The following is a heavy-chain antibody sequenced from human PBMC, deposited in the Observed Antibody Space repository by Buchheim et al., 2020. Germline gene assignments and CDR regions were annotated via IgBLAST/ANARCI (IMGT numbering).Heavy chain of an antibody. CDR3: ARDLYSSGWYGYWFDP. J-gene: IGHJ5*02. CDR1: GFTVSSYD. D-gene: IGHD6-19*01. Sequence: EVQLVESGGGLVKPGGSLRLSCAASGFTVSSYDMHWVRQAPGKGLEWVSYISSSSSTIYYADSVKGRFTISRDNAKNSLYLQMNSLRDEDTAVYYCARDLYSSGWYGYWFDPWGQGTL. CDR2: ISSSSSTI. V-gene: IGHV3-48*02.